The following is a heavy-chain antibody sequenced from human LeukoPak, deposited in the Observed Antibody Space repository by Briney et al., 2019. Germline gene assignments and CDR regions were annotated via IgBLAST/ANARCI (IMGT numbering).Heavy chain of an antibody. CDR2: INAGNGNT. CDR3: ATDRLGGVEPDAFDI. D-gene: IGHD1-1*01. J-gene: IGHJ3*02. CDR1: GYTFTSYA. V-gene: IGHV1-3*01. Sequence: ASVKVSCKASGYTFTSYAMHWVRQAPGQRLEWMGRINAGNGNTKYSPKFQGRVTITRDTSASTAYVELSSLRSGDTALCYCATDRLGGVEPDAFDIWGQGTMVTVSS.